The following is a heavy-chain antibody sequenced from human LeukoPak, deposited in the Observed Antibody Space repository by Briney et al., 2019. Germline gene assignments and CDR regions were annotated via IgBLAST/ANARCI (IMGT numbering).Heavy chain of an antibody. D-gene: IGHD2-2*01. CDR3: AKGSGYCSSTSCYASVDY. J-gene: IGHJ4*02. Sequence: GGSLRLSCAASGFTFDDYAMHWVRQAPGKGLEWVSLISGDGGSTYYADSVKGRFTISSDNSKNSLYMQMNSLRTEGTALYYCAKGSGYCSSTSCYASVDYWGQGTLVTVSS. CDR1: GFTFDDYA. V-gene: IGHV3-43*02. CDR2: ISGDGGST.